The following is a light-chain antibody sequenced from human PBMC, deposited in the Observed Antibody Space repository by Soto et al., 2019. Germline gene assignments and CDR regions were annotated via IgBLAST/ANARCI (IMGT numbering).Light chain of an antibody. CDR2: GAS. Sequence: LTLTQSQATLSLSPGERATLSFRASQSVNSYLAWYQQKPGQAPRLLIYGASNRAAGIPDRFSGSGSGTEFTLTIRRLQSEDFAIYYCQKSQYWPPFNFGKGTRLDLK. V-gene: IGKV3-11*01. CDR1: QSVNSY. CDR3: QKSQYWPPFN. J-gene: IGKJ5*01.